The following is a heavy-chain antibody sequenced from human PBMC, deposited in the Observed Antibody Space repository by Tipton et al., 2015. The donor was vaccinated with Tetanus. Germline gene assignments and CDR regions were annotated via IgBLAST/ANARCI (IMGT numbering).Heavy chain of an antibody. J-gene: IGHJ4*02. CDR1: GDSVTSSSHY. CDR3: ARGVDRTKNGIE. D-gene: IGHD5-12*01. Sequence: TLSLTCTVSGDSVTSSSHYWGWIRQPPGRGLEWIGEIHPSGSTNYNSSLKSRATLSQDTSKSQFSLKVNSVTAADTAVYYCARGVDRTKNGIEWGQGTLVTVSS. CDR2: IHPSGST. V-gene: IGHV4-39*07.